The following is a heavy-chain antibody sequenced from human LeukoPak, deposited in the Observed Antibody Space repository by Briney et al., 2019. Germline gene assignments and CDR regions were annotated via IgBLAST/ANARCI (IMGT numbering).Heavy chain of an antibody. CDR2: IRMDGGEQ. D-gene: IGHD5-24*01. CDR1: GFTFSSYW. V-gene: IGHV3-7*01. CDR3: ARDKGYNSAY. J-gene: IGHJ4*02. Sequence: PGGSLRLSCAASGFTFSSYWMTWVRQTPGKGLEWVANIRMDGGEQYYMHSVEGRFTISRDNAKNSLYLQMYSLRPEDTAVYYCARDKGYNSAYWGRGTLVTVSS.